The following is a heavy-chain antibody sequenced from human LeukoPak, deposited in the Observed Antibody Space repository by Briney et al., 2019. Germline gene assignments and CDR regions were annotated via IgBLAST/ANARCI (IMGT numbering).Heavy chain of an antibody. J-gene: IGHJ4*02. CDR1: GFTFSSYW. CDR2: INIDGSCT. CDR3: ARAPYYYDCSCYLDY. Sequence: GGSLRLSCAASGFTFSSYWMHWVRQAPGKGLVWVSRINIDGSCTCYSDSVKGRFTISRDNATYTLYLQMNSLRAEDTAVYYCARAPYYYDCSCYLDYWGQGTLVTVSS. D-gene: IGHD3-22*01. V-gene: IGHV3-74*01.